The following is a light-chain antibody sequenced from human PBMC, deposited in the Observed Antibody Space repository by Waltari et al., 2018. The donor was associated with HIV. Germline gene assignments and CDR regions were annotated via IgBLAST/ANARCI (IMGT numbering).Light chain of an antibody. V-gene: IGLV2-14*01. CDR2: EVS. J-gene: IGLJ2*01. Sequence: QSALTQPASVSGSPGQSITISCTGTSSDVGCYNYVSWYQQHPGKAPKLMIYEVSNRPSGVSNRFSGSKSGNTASLTISGLQAEDEADYYCSSYTSSSVVVFGGGTKLTVL. CDR1: SSDVGCYNY. CDR3: SSYTSSSVVV.